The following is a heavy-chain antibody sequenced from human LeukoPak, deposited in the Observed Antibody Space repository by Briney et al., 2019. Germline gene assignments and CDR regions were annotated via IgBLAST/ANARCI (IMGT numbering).Heavy chain of an antibody. CDR2: MYYRGST. Sequence: SQTLSLTCTVSGGSISSGGYYWSWIRQHPGKGLEWIGYMYYRGSTYYNPSLKSRVTISVDTSKNQFSLKLSSVTGADTAVYYCARSYGYGTNFDYWGQGTLVTVSS. CDR3: ARSYGYGTNFDY. J-gene: IGHJ4*02. V-gene: IGHV4-31*03. CDR1: GGSISSGGYY. D-gene: IGHD5-18*01.